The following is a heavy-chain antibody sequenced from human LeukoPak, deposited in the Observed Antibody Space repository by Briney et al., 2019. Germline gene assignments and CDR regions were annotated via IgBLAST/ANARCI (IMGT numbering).Heavy chain of an antibody. CDR2: ISSSSSTI. V-gene: IGHV3-48*01. D-gene: IGHD3-3*01. J-gene: IGHJ3*02. Sequence: PGGSLRLSCAASGSTFSSYSMNWVRQAPGKGLEWVSYISSSSSTIYYADSVKGRFTISRDNAKNSLYLQMNSLRAEDTAVYYCARDRAARFLEWLHLDAFDIWGQGTMVTVSS. CDR1: GSTFSSYS. CDR3: ARDRAARFLEWLHLDAFDI.